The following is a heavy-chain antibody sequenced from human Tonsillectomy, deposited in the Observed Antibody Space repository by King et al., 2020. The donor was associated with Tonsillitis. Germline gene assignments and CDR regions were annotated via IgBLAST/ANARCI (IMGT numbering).Heavy chain of an antibody. CDR3: ARDRAIQLSFGPDY. CDR1: GYTFTSYY. V-gene: IGHV1-46*03. J-gene: IGHJ4*02. D-gene: IGHD5-18*01. Sequence: VQLVESGAEVKKPGASVKVSCRASGYTFTSYYIRWVRQAPGQGLEWMGVLNPSDGTRSYAQKFLGRVTMTRDTSTSTLYMHLSGLRSEDAAVYYCARDRAIQLSFGPDYWGQGTLVTVSS. CDR2: LNPSDGTR.